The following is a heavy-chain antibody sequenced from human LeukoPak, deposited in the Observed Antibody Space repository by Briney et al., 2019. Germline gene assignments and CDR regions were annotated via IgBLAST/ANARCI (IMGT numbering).Heavy chain of an antibody. J-gene: IGHJ5*02. CDR3: ARGVDILTRSNWFDP. D-gene: IGHD3-9*01. CDR2: MNPNSGST. CDR1: GYTFTSYD. Sequence: ASVRVSCKASGYTFTSYDINWVRQATGQGLEWMGCMNPNSGSTGYAQKFQGRVTMTRSTSISTAYMELSSLRSEDTAVYYCARGVDILTRSNWFDPWGQGTLVTVSS. V-gene: IGHV1-8*01.